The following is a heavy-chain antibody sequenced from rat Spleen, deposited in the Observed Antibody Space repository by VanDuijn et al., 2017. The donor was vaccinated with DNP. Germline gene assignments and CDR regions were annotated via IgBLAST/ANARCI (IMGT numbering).Heavy chain of an antibody. CDR2: ISYDGSST. V-gene: IGHV5-29*01. D-gene: IGHD1-2*01. J-gene: IGHJ3*01. CDR1: GFTFSNYG. CDR3: ARSDSYGFPY. Sequence: EVQLVESGGGLMQPGRSLKLSCAASGFTFSNYGMAWVRQTPTKGLEWVATISYDGSSTYYRDSVKGRFTISRDNAKSTLYLQMDSLRSEDTATYYCARSDSYGFPYWGQGTLVTVSS.